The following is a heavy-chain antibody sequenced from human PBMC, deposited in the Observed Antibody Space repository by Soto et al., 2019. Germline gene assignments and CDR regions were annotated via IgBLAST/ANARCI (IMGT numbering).Heavy chain of an antibody. J-gene: IGHJ4*02. CDR1: GGSFSGYY. Sequence: PSETLSLTCAVYGGSFSGYYWSWIRQPPGKGLEWIGEINHSGSTNYNPSLKSRVTISVDTSKNQFSLKLSSVTAADTAVYYCARTLGYCSSTSCYAGGLGYWGQGTLVTVSS. CDR2: INHSGST. CDR3: ARTLGYCSSTSCYAGGLGY. V-gene: IGHV4-34*01. D-gene: IGHD2-2*01.